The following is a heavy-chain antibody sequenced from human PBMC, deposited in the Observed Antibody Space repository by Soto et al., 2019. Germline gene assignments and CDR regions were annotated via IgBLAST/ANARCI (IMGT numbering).Heavy chain of an antibody. Sequence: ASVKVSCKAXGYTFTSYGISWVRQAPGQGLEWMGWISAYNGNTNYAQKLQGRVTMTTDTSTSTAYMELRSLRSDDTAVYYCARVGDIVATITYFDYWGQGTLVTVSS. CDR1: GYTFTSYG. CDR2: ISAYNGNT. V-gene: IGHV1-18*01. J-gene: IGHJ4*02. D-gene: IGHD5-12*01. CDR3: ARVGDIVATITYFDY.